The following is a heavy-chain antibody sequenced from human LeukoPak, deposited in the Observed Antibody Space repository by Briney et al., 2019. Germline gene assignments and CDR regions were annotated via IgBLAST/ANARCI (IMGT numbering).Heavy chain of an antibody. CDR1: GFTFDDYG. CDR2: INWNGGST. D-gene: IGHD6-6*01. CDR3: ARDFPSPGGGSWEQLVRWFDY. J-gene: IGHJ5*01. Sequence: GGSLRLSCAASGFTFDDYGMSWVRQAPGKGLEWVSGINWNGGSTGYADSVKGRFTISRDNAKNSLYLQMNSLRAEDTAVYYCARDFPSPGGGSWEQLVRWFDYWGQGTLVTVSS. V-gene: IGHV3-20*04.